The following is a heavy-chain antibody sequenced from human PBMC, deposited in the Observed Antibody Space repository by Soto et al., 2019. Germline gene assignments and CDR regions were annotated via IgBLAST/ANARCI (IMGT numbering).Heavy chain of an antibody. J-gene: IGHJ3*02. CDR3: ARDPGYCSGGSCYKYAFDI. Sequence: QVQLQESGPGLVKPSQILSLTCTVSGGSISSGGYYWSWIRQHPGKGLEWIGYIYYSGSTYYNPSLKSRVTISIDTSKNQFSLKLSSVTAADTAVYYCARDPGYCSGGSCYKYAFDIWGQGTMVTVSS. CDR1: GGSISSGGYY. V-gene: IGHV4-31*03. CDR2: IYYSGST. D-gene: IGHD2-15*01.